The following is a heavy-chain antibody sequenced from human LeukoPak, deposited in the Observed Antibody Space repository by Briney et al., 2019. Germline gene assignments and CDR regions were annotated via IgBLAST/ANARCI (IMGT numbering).Heavy chain of an antibody. CDR2: IYYSGST. Sequence: KPSETLSLTCTVSVGSISSSSYYWGWIRQPPGKGLEWIGSIYYSGSTYYNPSLKSRVTISVDTSKNQFSLKLSSVTAADTAVYYCATRRTITNINWNYAWFDPWGQGTLVTVS. J-gene: IGHJ5*02. CDR3: ATRRTITNINWNYAWFDP. CDR1: VGSISSSSYY. V-gene: IGHV4-39*01. D-gene: IGHD1-7*01.